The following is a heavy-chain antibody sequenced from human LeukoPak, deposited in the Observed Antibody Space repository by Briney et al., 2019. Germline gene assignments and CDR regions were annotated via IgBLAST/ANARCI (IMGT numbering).Heavy chain of an antibody. CDR2: FYRGGST. D-gene: IGHD6-19*01. CDR1: GFTFSSYS. Sequence: TRGCLRLSCAVSGFTFSSYSMDWVRQAPGKGLAWVSVFYRGGSTYYADSLKGRFTVSRDLSKNMLYLQMNSLRVEDTAVYYCARVEAGSGWYLWYMDVWGKGTSVTISS. CDR3: ARVEAGSGWYLWYMDV. J-gene: IGHJ6*03. V-gene: IGHV3-66*01.